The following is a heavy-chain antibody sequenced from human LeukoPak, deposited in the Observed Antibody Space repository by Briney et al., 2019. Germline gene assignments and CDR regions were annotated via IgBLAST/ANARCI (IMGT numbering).Heavy chain of an antibody. D-gene: IGHD3-9*01. CDR1: GYTFSNYY. J-gene: IGHJ4*02. V-gene: IGHV1-2*02. CDR3: VRDQCDILTCYYKLKY. Sequence: ASVKVSCKASGYTFSNYYMHWVRQAPGQGLEWMGWINPNSGGTNYAQKFPGRVTMTRDTSISTAYMDLSSLRSDDTAVYYCVRDQCDILTCYYKLKYWGQGTLVTVSS. CDR2: INPNSGGT.